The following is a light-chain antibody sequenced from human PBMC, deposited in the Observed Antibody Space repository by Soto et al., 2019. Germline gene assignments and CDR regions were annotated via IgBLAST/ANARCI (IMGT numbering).Light chain of an antibody. CDR2: DAS. CDR1: QSVNRNY. V-gene: IGKV3-20*01. J-gene: IGKJ1*01. Sequence: EVVLTQSPGTLSLSPGERATLSCRASQSVNRNYLAWYQRKPGQPPRVLMYDASTRATGIPDRFSGSGSGTEFTLTISSLQPDDFATYYCQQYNRYSRTFGQGTKVDI. CDR3: QQYNRYSRT.